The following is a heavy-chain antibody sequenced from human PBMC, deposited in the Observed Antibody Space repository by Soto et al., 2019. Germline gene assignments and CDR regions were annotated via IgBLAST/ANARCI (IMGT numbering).Heavy chain of an antibody. CDR2: IIPILGIA. J-gene: IGHJ5*02. D-gene: IGHD3-10*01. CDR1: GGTFSSYT. Sequence: QVQLVQSGAEVKKPGSSVKVSCKASGGTFSSYTISWVRQARGQGLEWMGRIIPILGIANYAQKFQGRVTITADKYTSTAYMELSSLRSEDTAVYYCASSYYYGSGSYLFDPWGQGTLVTVSS. CDR3: ASSYYYGSGSYLFDP. V-gene: IGHV1-69*02.